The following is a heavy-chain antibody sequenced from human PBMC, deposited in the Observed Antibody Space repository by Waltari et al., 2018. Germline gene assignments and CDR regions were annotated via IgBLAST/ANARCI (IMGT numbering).Heavy chain of an antibody. CDR2: ISYDGSNK. CDR3: AKTAARSRSCCSYYFDY. D-gene: IGHD2-15*01. V-gene: IGHV3-30*18. Sequence: QLQLQESGPGLVKPSETLSLTCTVSGAPITSSSYYWGWIRQPPGKGLEWVAVISYDGSNKYYADSVKGRFTISRDNSKNTLYLQMNSLRAEDTAVYYCAKTAARSRSCCSYYFDYWGQGTLVTVSS. J-gene: IGHJ4*02. CDR1: GAPITSSSYY.